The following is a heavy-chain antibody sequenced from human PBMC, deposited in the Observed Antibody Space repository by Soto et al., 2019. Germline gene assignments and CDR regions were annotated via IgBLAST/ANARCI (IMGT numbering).Heavy chain of an antibody. CDR2: IRAYNIDT. D-gene: IGHD3-3*01. V-gene: IGHV1-18*01. Sequence: ASVKVSCKSSGYRFETYAMSWVRQAPGQGLEWMGWIRAYNIDTYYAQKFQNRVTMTTDTSTGTAYMELRSLRSDDTAVYYCARGHGVIIGAMDVWGQGTTVTVSS. CDR1: GYRFETYA. CDR3: ARGHGVIIGAMDV. J-gene: IGHJ6*02.